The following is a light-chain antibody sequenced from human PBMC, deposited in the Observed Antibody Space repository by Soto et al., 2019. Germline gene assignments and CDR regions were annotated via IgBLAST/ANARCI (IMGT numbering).Light chain of an antibody. CDR3: CSFTNSNTWV. CDR2: EVT. CDR1: SSDLGKYNY. J-gene: IGLJ3*02. V-gene: IGLV2-14*01. Sequence: QSVLTQPASVSGSPGQSITISCTGTSSDLGKYNYVSWFQQHPGKAPKLMIYEVTNRTSGVSSRFSGSKSGNTASLTVSGLQTDDEADYYRCSFTNSNTWVFGSGTKLTVL.